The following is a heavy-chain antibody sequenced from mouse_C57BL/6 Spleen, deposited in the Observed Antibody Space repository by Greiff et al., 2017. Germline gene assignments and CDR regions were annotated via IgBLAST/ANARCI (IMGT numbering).Heavy chain of an antibody. CDR1: GYTFTGYW. CDR2: ILPGSGST. J-gene: IGHJ3*01. D-gene: IGHD2-4*01. CDR3: ARWYYDYGWFAY. V-gene: IGHV1-9*01. Sequence: VQLQQSGAELMKPGASVKLSCKATGYTFTGYWIEWVKQRPGHGLEWIGEILPGSGSTNYNEKFKGKATFTADKSSNTAYMQLSSLTTEDSAIYYCARWYYDYGWFAYWGQGTLVTVSA.